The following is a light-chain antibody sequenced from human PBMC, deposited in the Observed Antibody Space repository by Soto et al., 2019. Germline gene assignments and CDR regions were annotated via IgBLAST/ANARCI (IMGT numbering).Light chain of an antibody. V-gene: IGKV3-11*01. J-gene: IGKJ3*01. CDR1: QSVSSY. CDR3: QQRSNWPT. Sequence: EIVFTQSPATLSLSPGERATLSCRASQSVSSYLAWYQQKPGQAPRLLIYDASNRATGIPARFSGSGSGTDFTLTISSLEPEDFAVYYCQQRSNWPTLGPGTKVDIK. CDR2: DAS.